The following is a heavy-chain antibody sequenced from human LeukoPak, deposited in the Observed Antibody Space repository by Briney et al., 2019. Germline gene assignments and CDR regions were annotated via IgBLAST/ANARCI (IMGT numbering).Heavy chain of an antibody. CDR1: GGSISSSSYY. V-gene: IGHV4-39*07. CDR3: ARGSSPHSSGWYNH. CDR2: IYYSGST. D-gene: IGHD6-19*01. J-gene: IGHJ5*02. Sequence: PSETLSLTCTVSGGSISSSSYYWGWIRQPPGKGLEWIGSIYYSGSTYYNPSLKSRVTISVDTSKSQFSLKLSSVTAADTAVYYCARGSSPHSSGWYNHWGQGTLVTVSS.